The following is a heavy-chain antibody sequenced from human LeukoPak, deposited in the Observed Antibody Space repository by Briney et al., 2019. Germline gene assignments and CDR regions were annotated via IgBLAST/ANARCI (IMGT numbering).Heavy chain of an antibody. V-gene: IGHV3-21*01. CDR3: ATAAEDIVVVPARDY. Sequence: PGGSLRLSCAASGFTFSSYSMNWVRQAPGKGLEWVSSISSSSSYIYYADSVKGRFTISRDNAKNSLYLRMNSLRAEDTAVYYCATAAEDIVVVPARDYWGQGTLVTVSS. J-gene: IGHJ4*02. D-gene: IGHD2-2*01. CDR2: ISSSSSYI. CDR1: GFTFSSYS.